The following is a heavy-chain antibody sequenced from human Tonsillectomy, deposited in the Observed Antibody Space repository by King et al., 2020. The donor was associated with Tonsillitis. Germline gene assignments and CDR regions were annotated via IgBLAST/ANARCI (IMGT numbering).Heavy chain of an antibody. CDR1: GFTFSDYY. J-gene: IGHJ4*02. V-gene: IGHV3-11*05. CDR2: ISISSSYT. CDR3: ARDRRGSGWYTPATDY. Sequence: VQLVESGGGLVKPGGSLRLSCAASGFTFSDYYMTWIRQAPGKGLEWISYISISSSYTYYSDSVQGRFTISRENAKNSLYLQMSSLRAEDTAVYYCARDRRGSGWYTPATDYWGQGTLVTVSS. D-gene: IGHD6-19*01.